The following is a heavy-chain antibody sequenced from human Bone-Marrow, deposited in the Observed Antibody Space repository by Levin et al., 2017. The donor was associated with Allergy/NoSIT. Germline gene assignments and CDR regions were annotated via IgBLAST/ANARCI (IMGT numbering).Heavy chain of an antibody. CDR3: ARSSFVVVVEGATPSGCFAL. V-gene: IGHV3-7*01. J-gene: IGHJ2*01. D-gene: IGHD2-15*01. CDR2: IKRDGSEK. Sequence: TGGSLRLSCAASGFVFGSYWMNWVRQAPGKRPEWVANIKRDGSEKNYVDSMKGRLTLSRDNAKDPLSLQMNNLRVEDTAVYYCARSSFVVVVEGATPSGCFALWGRGTLVSVSS. CDR1: GFVFGSYW.